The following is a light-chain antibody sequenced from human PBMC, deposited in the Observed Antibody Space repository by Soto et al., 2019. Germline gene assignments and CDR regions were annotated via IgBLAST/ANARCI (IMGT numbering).Light chain of an antibody. J-gene: IGKJ2*01. Sequence: EIVLTQSPGTLSLSPGERATLSCRASQSVSSSYLAWYQQRPGQAPRLLIYGASSRATGIPDRFSGSGSGTHFTLTISRLEPEDFAVYYCQQYRNSPPYTFGQGTKLAIK. CDR2: GAS. CDR1: QSVSSSY. V-gene: IGKV3-20*01. CDR3: QQYRNSPPYT.